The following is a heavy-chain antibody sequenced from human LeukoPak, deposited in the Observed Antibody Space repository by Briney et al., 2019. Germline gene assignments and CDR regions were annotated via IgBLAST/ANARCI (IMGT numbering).Heavy chain of an antibody. D-gene: IGHD3-10*01. CDR1: GGSFSGYY. V-gene: IGHV4-34*01. J-gene: IGHJ6*02. CDR2: INHSGST. CDR3: ASLGFTMVRGVMTMRRGMDV. Sequence: KPSETLSLTCAVYGGSFSGYYWSWIRQPPGKGLEWIGEINHSGSTNYNPSLKSRVTISVDTSKNQFSLKLSSVTAADTAVYYCASLGFTMVRGVMTMRRGMDVWGQGTTVTVSS.